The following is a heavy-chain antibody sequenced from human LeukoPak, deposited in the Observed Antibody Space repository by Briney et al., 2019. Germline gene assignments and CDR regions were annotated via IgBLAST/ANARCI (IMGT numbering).Heavy chain of an antibody. D-gene: IGHD3-22*01. CDR3: ARDLPGYYDSSGYYGGLDY. V-gene: IGHV3-33*01. J-gene: IGHJ4*02. CDR2: IWYDGSNK. CDR1: GFTFSSYG. Sequence: GRSLRLSCAASGFTFSSYGMHWVRQAPGKGLEWVAVIWYDGSNKYYADSVKGRFTNSRDNSKNTLYLQMNSLRAEDTAVYYCARDLPGYYDSSGYYGGLDYWGQGTLVTVSS.